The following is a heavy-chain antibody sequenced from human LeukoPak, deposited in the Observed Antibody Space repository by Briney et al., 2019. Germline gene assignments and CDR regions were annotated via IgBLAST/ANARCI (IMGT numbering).Heavy chain of an antibody. V-gene: IGHV1-24*01. D-gene: IGHD1-26*01. CDR2: FDPDDGET. CDR1: GYTLTELP. CDR3: ATGTSGSYYVGIVRPIDY. J-gene: IGHJ4*02. Sequence: ASVKVSCKVSGYTLTELPIHWVQQAPGKGLEWMGGFDPDDGETVCAQMFQGRVTMTEDTSSDTASMELSSLRSEDTAVYYCATGTSGSYYVGIVRPIDYWGQGTLVTVSS.